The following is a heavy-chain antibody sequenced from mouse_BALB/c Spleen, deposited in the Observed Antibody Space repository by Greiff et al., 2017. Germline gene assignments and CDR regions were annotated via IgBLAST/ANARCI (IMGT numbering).Heavy chain of an antibody. V-gene: IGHV1-5*01. D-gene: IGHD1-1*01. Sequence: EVQLVESGTVLARPGASVKMSCKASGYTFTSYWMHWVKQRPGQGLEWIGAIYPGNSDTSYNQKFKGKAKLTAVTSTSTAYMELSSLTNEDSAVYYCTRFYYGSSYAMDYWGQGTSVTVSS. CDR1: GYTFTSYW. J-gene: IGHJ4*01. CDR3: TRFYYGSSYAMDY. CDR2: IYPGNSDT.